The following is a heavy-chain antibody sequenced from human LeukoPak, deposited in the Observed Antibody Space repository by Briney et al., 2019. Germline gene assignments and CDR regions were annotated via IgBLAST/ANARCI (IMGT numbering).Heavy chain of an antibody. J-gene: IGHJ4*02. D-gene: IGHD3-10*01. Sequence: GGSLRPSCAASGFTFINAWMNWVRQAPGKGLEWVALITYDGYYKYYSDSVKGRFTISSDTSKNTLYLQMNSLRAEDTAVYYCARDLSPVVRASPMGYWGQGTPVTVSS. CDR1: GFTFINAW. CDR3: ARDLSPVVRASPMGY. CDR2: ITYDGYYK. V-gene: IGHV3-30*03.